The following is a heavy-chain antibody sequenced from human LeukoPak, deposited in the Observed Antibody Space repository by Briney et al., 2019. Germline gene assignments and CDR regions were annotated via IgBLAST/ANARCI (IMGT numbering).Heavy chain of an antibody. J-gene: IGHJ4*02. CDR1: GGSINSYY. D-gene: IGHD4-23*01. V-gene: IGHV4-59*08. CDR3: ARLPLDYGDYGGFEY. CDR2: IYYTGST. Sequence: PSETLSLTCTVSGGSINSYYWSWIRQSPGKGLEWIVNIYYTGSTNYNPSLKSRVTISVDTSKNQFSLKLTSVTAADTAIYYCARLPLDYGDYGGFEYWGQGILVTVST.